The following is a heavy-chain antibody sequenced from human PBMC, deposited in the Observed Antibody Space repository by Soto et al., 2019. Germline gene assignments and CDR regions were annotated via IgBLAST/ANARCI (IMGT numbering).Heavy chain of an antibody. D-gene: IGHD6-13*01. Sequence: QVQLQQWGAGLLKPSETLSLTCAVYGESFSGYYWSWIRQPPGKGLEWIGEINHSGSTNYNPSLKSRVTISVDTSKNQFSLKLSSVTPADTAVYYCARSYGSSWYMTFDHWGQGTLVTVSS. CDR3: ARSYGSSWYMTFDH. V-gene: IGHV4-34*01. CDR2: INHSGST. CDR1: GESFSGYY. J-gene: IGHJ4*02.